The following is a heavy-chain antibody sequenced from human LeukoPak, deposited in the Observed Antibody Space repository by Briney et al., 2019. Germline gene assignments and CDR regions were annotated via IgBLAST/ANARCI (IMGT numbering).Heavy chain of an antibody. Sequence: SGGSLRLSCAPSGLTVSRYYLLWVRQPAGKGVEGVSVVYIVGCTYYAESVKGRFSISRDNSKNTLYLQMNSLRAEDTAVYYCARGGYYGSGSYCHGFAYWGQGTLVTVSS. CDR3: ARGGYYGSGSYCHGFAY. CDR2: VYIVGCT. J-gene: IGHJ4*02. V-gene: IGHV3-66*01. D-gene: IGHD3-10*01. CDR1: GLTVSRYY.